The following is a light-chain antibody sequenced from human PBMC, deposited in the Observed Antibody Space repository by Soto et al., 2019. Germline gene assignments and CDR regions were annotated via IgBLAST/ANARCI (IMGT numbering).Light chain of an antibody. CDR3: PQPNNYPWT. CDR1: QAIRND. CDR2: VAS. Sequence: DIQMTQSPSSLSASVGDRVTITCRASQAIRNDVGWYQQKPGKDPKRLIYVASRLESGAPSRFSGSGFGTEFTLTISRLQPEDFETYYCPQPNNYPWTLGQGTKVDTK. J-gene: IGKJ1*01. V-gene: IGKV1-17*01.